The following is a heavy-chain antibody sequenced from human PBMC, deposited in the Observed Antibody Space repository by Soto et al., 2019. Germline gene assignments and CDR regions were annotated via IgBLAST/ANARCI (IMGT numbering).Heavy chain of an antibody. CDR1: GYTFTSYA. Sequence: GASVKVSCKASGYTFTSYAMHWGRQAPGQRLEWMGWINAGNGNTKYSQKFQGRVTITRDTSASTAYMELSSLRSEDTAVYYCARDFIRGIVTPVDAFDIWGQGTMVTVS. J-gene: IGHJ3*02. V-gene: IGHV1-3*01. CDR3: ARDFIRGIVTPVDAFDI. CDR2: INAGNGNT. D-gene: IGHD3-10*01.